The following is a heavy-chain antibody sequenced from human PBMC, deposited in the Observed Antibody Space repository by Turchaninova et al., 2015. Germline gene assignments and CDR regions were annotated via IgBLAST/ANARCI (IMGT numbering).Heavy chain of an antibody. CDR1: GFSLSSGGVG. Sequence: QITLKESGPTLIKPTQTLALTCTFSGFSLSSGGVGVGWLRQAPGKALAWLAVIYWDDDKRYSPSLMCRLTIAKDTSKNLVGLTMTNMDPVDTATYYCAHRRPNSGGWDTGVFDYWGQGTLVTVSS. V-gene: IGHV2-5*02. CDR3: AHRRPNSGGWDTGVFDY. D-gene: IGHD2-15*01. CDR2: IYWDDDK. J-gene: IGHJ4*02.